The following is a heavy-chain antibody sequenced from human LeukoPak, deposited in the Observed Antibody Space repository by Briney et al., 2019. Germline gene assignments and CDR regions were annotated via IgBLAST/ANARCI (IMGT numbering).Heavy chain of an antibody. D-gene: IGHD5-24*01. J-gene: IGHJ4*02. CDR3: ARWGYGRMATITPFDY. CDR2: ISHDGNNE. V-gene: IGHV3-30-3*01. Sequence: PGGSLRLSCAASGFTFSNYGMYWVRQTPGKGLEWVAIISHDGNNEFYADSVKGRFTISKDKSEKTLYLQMNSLTAEDTAVYYCARWGYGRMATITPFDYWGQGTLVTVSS. CDR1: GFTFSNYG.